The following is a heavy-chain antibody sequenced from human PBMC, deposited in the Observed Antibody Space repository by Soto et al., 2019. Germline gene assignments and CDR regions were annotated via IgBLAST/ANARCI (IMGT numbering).Heavy chain of an antibody. CDR3: AREYSNAYYYYYGMDV. CDR2: ISGSGGST. V-gene: IGHV3-23*01. CDR1: GFTFSSYA. D-gene: IGHD4-4*01. Sequence: GGSLRLSCAASGFTFSSYAMSWVRQAPGKGLEWVSAISGSGGSTYYADSVKGRFTISRDNAKNTLYLQMNSLRAEDTAVYYCAREYSNAYYYYYGMDVWGQGTTVTVSS. J-gene: IGHJ6*02.